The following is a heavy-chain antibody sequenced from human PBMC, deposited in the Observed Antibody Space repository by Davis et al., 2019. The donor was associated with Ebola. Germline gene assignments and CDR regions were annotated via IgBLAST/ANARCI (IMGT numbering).Heavy chain of an antibody. CDR1: GFTFSSYW. CDR3: ALAHTVTTDY. J-gene: IGHJ4*02. D-gene: IGHD4-17*01. V-gene: IGHV3-7*01. Sequence: GESLKISCAASGFTFSSYWMSWVRQAPGKGLEWVANIKQDGSEKYYVDSVKGRFTISRDNAKNSLYLQMNSLRAEDTAVYYCALAHTVTTDYWGQGTLVTVSS. CDR2: IKQDGSEK.